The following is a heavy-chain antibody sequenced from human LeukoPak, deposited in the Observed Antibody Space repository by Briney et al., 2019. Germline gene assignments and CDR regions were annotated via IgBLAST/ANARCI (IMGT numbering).Heavy chain of an antibody. Sequence: SETLSLTCTVSGGSISSSSYYWGWIRQPPGKGLEWIGSIYYSGSTYYNPSLKSRVTISVDTSKNQFSLKLSSVTAADTAVYYCARLRQWLVPWFDPWGQGTLVTVSS. CDR2: IYYSGST. CDR1: GGSISSSSYY. J-gene: IGHJ5*02. D-gene: IGHD6-19*01. V-gene: IGHV4-39*07. CDR3: ARLRQWLVPWFDP.